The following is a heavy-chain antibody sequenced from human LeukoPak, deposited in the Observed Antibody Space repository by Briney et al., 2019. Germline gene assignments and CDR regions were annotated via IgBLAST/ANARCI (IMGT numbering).Heavy chain of an antibody. CDR2: INPSGGST. Sequence: ASVNVSCKASGYTFTSYYMHWVRQAPGQGLEWMGIINPSGGSTSYAQKFQGRVTMTRDTSTSTVYMELSSLRSEDTAVYYCARESSDYVFDYWGQGTLVAVSS. D-gene: IGHD4-17*01. V-gene: IGHV1-46*01. J-gene: IGHJ4*02. CDR1: GYTFTSYY. CDR3: ARESSDYVFDY.